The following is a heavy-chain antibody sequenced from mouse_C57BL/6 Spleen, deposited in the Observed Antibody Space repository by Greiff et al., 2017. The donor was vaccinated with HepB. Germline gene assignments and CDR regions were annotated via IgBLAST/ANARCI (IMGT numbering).Heavy chain of an antibody. J-gene: IGHJ1*03. V-gene: IGHV3-6*01. Sequence: EVKLMESGPGLVKPSQSLSLTCSVTGYSITSGYYCNWIRQFPGNKLEWMGYISYYGSNNYNPSLKNRISITRDTSKNQFFLKLNSVTTEDTATYYCAREDTTVVDWYFDVWGTGTTVTVSS. D-gene: IGHD1-1*01. CDR1: GYSITSGYY. CDR3: AREDTTVVDWYFDV. CDR2: ISYYGSN.